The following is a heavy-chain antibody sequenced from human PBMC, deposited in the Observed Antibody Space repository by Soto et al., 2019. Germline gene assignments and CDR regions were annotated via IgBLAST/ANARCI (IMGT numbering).Heavy chain of an antibody. J-gene: IGHJ6*02. Sequence: QVQLQQWGAGLLKPSETLSLTCAVYGGSFSGYYWSWIRQPPGKGLEWIGYIYHSGSTYYNPSLKSRVTISVDRSKNQFSLKLSSVTAADTAVYYCARAKVLRFLDLDVWGQGTTVTVS. CDR1: GGSFSGYY. CDR3: ARAKVLRFLDLDV. V-gene: IGHV4-34*01. D-gene: IGHD3-3*01. CDR2: IYHSGST.